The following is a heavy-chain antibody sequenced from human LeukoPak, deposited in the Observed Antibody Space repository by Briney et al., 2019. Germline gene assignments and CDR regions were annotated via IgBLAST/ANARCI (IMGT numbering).Heavy chain of an antibody. CDR3: ARDSYDSSGYHLYYFDY. V-gene: IGHV3-48*01. CDR1: GFTFSNYG. CDR2: ISSSSSTI. D-gene: IGHD3-22*01. J-gene: IGHJ4*02. Sequence: GGSLRLSCAASGFTFSNYGMHWVRQAPGKGLEWVSYISSSSSTIYYADSVKGRFTISRDNAKNSLYLQMNSLRAEDTAVYYCARDSYDSSGYHLYYFDYWGQGTLVTVSS.